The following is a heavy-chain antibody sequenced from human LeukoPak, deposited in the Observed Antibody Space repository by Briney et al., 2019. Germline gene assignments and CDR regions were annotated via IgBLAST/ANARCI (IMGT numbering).Heavy chain of an antibody. CDR3: ARDHPPLVRDAFDI. CDR1: GGTFSSYA. V-gene: IGHV1-69*01. Sequence: GSSVKVSCKASGGTFSSYAISWVRQAPGQGLEWMGGIIPIFGTANCAQKFQGRVTITADESTSTAYMELSSLRSEDTAVYYCARDHPPLVRDAFDIWGQGTMVTVSS. J-gene: IGHJ3*02. D-gene: IGHD6-6*01. CDR2: IIPIFGTA.